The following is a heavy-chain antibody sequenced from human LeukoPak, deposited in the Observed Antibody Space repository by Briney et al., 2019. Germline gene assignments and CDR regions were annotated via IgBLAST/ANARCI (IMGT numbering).Heavy chain of an antibody. CDR2: ISSSSSYI. CDR1: GFTFSSYS. D-gene: IGHD2-2*01. J-gene: IGHJ6*04. Sequence: GGSLRHSCAASGFTFSSYSMNWVRQAPGKGLEWVSSISSSSSYIYYADSVKGRFTISRDNAKNSLYLQMNSLRAEDTAVYYCARDRYCSSTSCYADYYYGLDVWGKGTTVTVSS. CDR3: ARDRYCSSTSCYADYYYGLDV. V-gene: IGHV3-21*01.